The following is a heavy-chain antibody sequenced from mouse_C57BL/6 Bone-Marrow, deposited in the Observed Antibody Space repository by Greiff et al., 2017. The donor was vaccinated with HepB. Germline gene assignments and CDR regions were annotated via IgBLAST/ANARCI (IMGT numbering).Heavy chain of an antibody. D-gene: IGHD1-1*01. CDR3: ASPNYYGSSYYFDY. V-gene: IGHV5-6*01. J-gene: IGHJ2*01. CDR1: GFTFSSYG. Sequence: EVKLMESGGDLVKPGGSLKLSCAASGFTFSSYGMSWVRQTPDKRLEWVATISSGGSYTYYPDSVKGRFTISRDNAKNTLYLQMSSLKSEDTAMYYCASPNYYGSSYYFDYWGQGTTLTVSS. CDR2: ISSGGSYT.